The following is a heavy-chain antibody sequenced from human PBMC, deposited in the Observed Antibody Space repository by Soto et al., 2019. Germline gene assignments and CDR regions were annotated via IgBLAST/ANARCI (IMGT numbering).Heavy chain of an antibody. V-gene: IGHV4-59*02. CDR2: IYISGNT. J-gene: IGHJ6*02. Sequence: QVQLQESGPGLVKPSETLSLSCTVSGDSVSSYYWSWIRQLPGRGLEWIGYIYISGNTNYNPSLKGRVTISRDTSKSQFSLNLKSVTAADTDVYYCARGVLRYYHYGMDVWGQGTTVTVSS. CDR3: ARGVLRYYHYGMDV. CDR1: GDSVSSYY.